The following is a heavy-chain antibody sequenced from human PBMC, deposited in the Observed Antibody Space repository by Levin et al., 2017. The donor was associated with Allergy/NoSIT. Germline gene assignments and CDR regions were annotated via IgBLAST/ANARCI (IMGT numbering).Heavy chain of an antibody. Sequence: SETLSLTCTVSSASISTDYWGWIRQSPGKGLEWLGYIHSSGSTEYNPSLQSRLTISIATPQNQFSLTLSSVTAADTAVYYCASLKGVWYFDLWGRGTLVTVSS. CDR3: ASLKGVWYFDL. V-gene: IGHV4-4*08. J-gene: IGHJ2*01. CDR2: IHSSGST. CDR1: SASISTDY.